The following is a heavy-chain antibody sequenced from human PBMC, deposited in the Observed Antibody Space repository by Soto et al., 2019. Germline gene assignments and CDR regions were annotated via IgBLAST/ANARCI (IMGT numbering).Heavy chain of an antibody. CDR1: GGSIRSGGSY. Sequence: SETLSLTCTVSGGSIRSGGSYWSWIRQHPGTGLAWLGNIFSSGSPYYNPSLKSPVNISADTSKNQFSLKLSAVPAADTAVYFCARSCYNSYVDGYWGQGTLVTVSS. V-gene: IGHV4-31*01. J-gene: IGHJ4*02. CDR2: IFSSGSP. CDR3: ARSCYNSYVDGY. D-gene: IGHD5-18*01.